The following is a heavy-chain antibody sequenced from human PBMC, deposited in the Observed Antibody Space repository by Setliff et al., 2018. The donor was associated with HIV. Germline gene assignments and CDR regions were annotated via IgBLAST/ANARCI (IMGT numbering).Heavy chain of an antibody. D-gene: IGHD1-26*01. CDR3: AKGPWELTEVYFDS. V-gene: IGHV3-23*01. CDR2: ISGSGDIT. J-gene: IGHJ4*02. CDR1: GFTFSSYW. Sequence: PGGSLRLSCAASGFTFSSYWMSWVRQAPGKGLEWVSVISGSGDITYYRESVKGRFTISRDNSKNTLYLQMNSLRAEDTAVYYCAKGPWELTEVYFDSWGQGTLVTVSS.